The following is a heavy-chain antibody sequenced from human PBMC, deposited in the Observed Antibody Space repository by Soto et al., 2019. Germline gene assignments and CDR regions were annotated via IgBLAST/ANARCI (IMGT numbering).Heavy chain of an antibody. J-gene: IGHJ4*02. D-gene: IGHD5-18*01. CDR1: GFTFTSSA. V-gene: IGHV1-58*01. CDR2: IVVGSGDT. Sequence: QMQLVQSGPEVKKPGTSVKVSCKASGFTFTSSAVQWVRQARGQRLEWIGWIVVGSGDTNYAQKFNKRATSTRDRSTSTAYMELSSLRSEDTAVYYFAARSGYNYGYFDYWGQGTLVTVSS. CDR3: AARSGYNYGYFDY.